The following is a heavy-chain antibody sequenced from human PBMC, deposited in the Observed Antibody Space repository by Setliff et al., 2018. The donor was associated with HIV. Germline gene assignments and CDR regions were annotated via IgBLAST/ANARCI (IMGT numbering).Heavy chain of an antibody. CDR3: ARDNYYDTSGAIGY. J-gene: IGHJ4*02. CDR1: AHTFTGYY. Sequence: ASVKVSCKASAHTFTGYYVHWVRQAPGQGLEWMGWINAGNGNTQFSQELQDRVTITRDTSANTAYMELSSLRSEDTAMYFCARDNYYDTSGAIGYWGQGTMVTVSS. V-gene: IGHV1-3*03. CDR2: INAGNGNT. D-gene: IGHD3-22*01.